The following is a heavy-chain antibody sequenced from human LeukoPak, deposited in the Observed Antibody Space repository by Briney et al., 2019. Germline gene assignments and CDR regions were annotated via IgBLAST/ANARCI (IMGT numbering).Heavy chain of an antibody. J-gene: IGHJ4*02. V-gene: IGHV3-7*03. CDR1: EFTFSSYW. CDR2: IKQGGSEK. Sequence: GGSLRLSCAASEFTFSSYWMSWVRQAPGKGLEWVANIKQGGSEKYYVDSVKGRFTISRDNAKNSLSLQMNSLRAEDTAVYYCAKESYYYDSSGYYPFGYWGQGTLVTVSS. CDR3: AKESYYYDSSGYYPFGY. D-gene: IGHD3-22*01.